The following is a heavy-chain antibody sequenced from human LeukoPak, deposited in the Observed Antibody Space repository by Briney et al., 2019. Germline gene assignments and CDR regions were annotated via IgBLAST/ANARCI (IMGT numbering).Heavy chain of an antibody. D-gene: IGHD3-9*01. CDR1: GFTFSSYS. J-gene: IGHJ6*02. CDR3: ARDREPDFDWLSPYGMDV. V-gene: IGHV3-21*01. CDR2: ISSSSSYI. Sequence: PGGSLRLSCAASGFTFSSYSMNWVRQAPGKGLEWVSSISSSSSYIYYADSVKGRFTISRDNAKNSLYLQMNSLRAEDTAVYYCARDREPDFDWLSPYGMDVWGQGTTVTVSS.